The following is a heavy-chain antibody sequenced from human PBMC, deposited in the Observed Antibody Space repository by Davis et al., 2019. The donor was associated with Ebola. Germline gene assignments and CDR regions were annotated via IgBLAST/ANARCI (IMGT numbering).Heavy chain of an antibody. Sequence: GESLKISCAASGFTVSSNYMSWVRQAPGKGLEWVSVIYSGGSTYYADSVKGRFTISRDNSKNTLYLQMNSLRAEDTAVYYCARGDVVVPATPDFDPGGQGNLVTVSS. CDR3: ARGDVVVPATPDFDP. V-gene: IGHV3-53*01. CDR2: IYSGGST. CDR1: GFTVSSNY. D-gene: IGHD2-2*01. J-gene: IGHJ5*02.